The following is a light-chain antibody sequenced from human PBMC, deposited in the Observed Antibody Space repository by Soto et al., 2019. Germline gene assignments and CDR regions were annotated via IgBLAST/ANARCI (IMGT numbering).Light chain of an antibody. CDR2: AAS. Sequence: EIVLTQSPGTLSLSPGDRATLSCRASQNLGSGYLAWYQQKPGQAPRILIYAASSRATGIPDRFSGSGSGTDFSLTISRLEPEEFAVYYCQQYDTSPRTFGQGTKVDIK. V-gene: IGKV3-20*01. CDR3: QQYDTSPRT. CDR1: QNLGSGY. J-gene: IGKJ1*01.